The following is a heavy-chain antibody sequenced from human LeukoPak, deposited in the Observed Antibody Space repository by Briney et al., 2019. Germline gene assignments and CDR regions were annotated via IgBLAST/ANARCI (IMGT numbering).Heavy chain of an antibody. V-gene: IGHV3-23*01. J-gene: IGHJ4*02. CDR1: GFTFSTCA. CDR2: ISGSGGSA. D-gene: IGHD2-21*02. CDR3: VREDTPATANY. Sequence: GGSLRLSCAASGFTFSTCAMNWVRQAPGKGLEWVSGISGSGGSAYYADSVKGRFTLSRDNSKNMLYLQMNSLRVEDTAVYYCVREDTPATANYWGQGTLVTISS.